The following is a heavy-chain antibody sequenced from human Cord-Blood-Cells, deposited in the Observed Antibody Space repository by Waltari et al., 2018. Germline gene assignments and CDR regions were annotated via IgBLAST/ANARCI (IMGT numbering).Heavy chain of an antibody. Sequence: QLQLQESGQGLVKPSETLSLTCTVSGGSISSSSYYWGWIRQPPGKGLEWIGSIYYSGSTYYNPSLKSRVTISVDTSKNQFSLKLSSVTAADTAVYYCARRSIAAAGTDYWGQGTLVTVSS. CDR1: GGSISSSSYY. D-gene: IGHD6-13*01. V-gene: IGHV4-39*01. CDR3: ARRSIAAAGTDY. J-gene: IGHJ4*02. CDR2: IYYSGST.